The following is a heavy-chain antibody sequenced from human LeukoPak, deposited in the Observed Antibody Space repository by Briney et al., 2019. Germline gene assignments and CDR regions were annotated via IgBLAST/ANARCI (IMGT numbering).Heavy chain of an antibody. CDR3: AKDPTIAAAGSHRIEVDY. J-gene: IGHJ4*02. CDR1: GFTFSSYA. CDR2: ISGSGGST. V-gene: IGHV3-23*01. Sequence: PGGSLRLSCAASGFTFSSYAMSWVRQAPGKGLEWVSAISGSGGSTYYADSVKGRFTISRDNSKNTLYLQMNSLRAEDTAVYYCAKDPTIAAAGSHRIEVDYWGQGTLVTVSS. D-gene: IGHD6-13*01.